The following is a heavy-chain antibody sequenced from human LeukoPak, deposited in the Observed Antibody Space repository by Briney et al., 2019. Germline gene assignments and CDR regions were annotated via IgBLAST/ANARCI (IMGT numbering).Heavy chain of an antibody. V-gene: IGHV3-23*01. CDR2: IIDSGEST. J-gene: IGHJ6*03. D-gene: IGHD2-15*01. CDR3: AKFVVVVAATQVYYYYYMDV. Sequence: GGSLRLSCAASGFTFSSYAMSWVRQAPGKGLEWVSGIIDSGESTYYANFAKGRFTISRDNSNNTLYLQMNSLRAEDTAVYYCAKFVVVVAATQVYYYYYMDVWGKGTTVTVSS. CDR1: GFTFSSYA.